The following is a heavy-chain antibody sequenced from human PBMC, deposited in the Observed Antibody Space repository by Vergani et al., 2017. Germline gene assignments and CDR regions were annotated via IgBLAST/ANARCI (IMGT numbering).Heavy chain of an antibody. V-gene: IGHV3-33*01. CDR3: ARESTDGSGSYYKAHYYYYGMDV. CDR2: IWYDGSNK. J-gene: IGHJ6*02. CDR1: GFTFSSYG. D-gene: IGHD3-10*01. Sequence: QVQLVESGGGVVQPGRSLRLSCAASGFTFSSYGMHWVRQAPGKGLEWVAVIWYDGSNKHYADSVKGRFTISRDNSKNTLYLQMNSLRAEDTAVYYCARESTDGSGSYYKAHYYYYGMDVWGQGTTVTVSS.